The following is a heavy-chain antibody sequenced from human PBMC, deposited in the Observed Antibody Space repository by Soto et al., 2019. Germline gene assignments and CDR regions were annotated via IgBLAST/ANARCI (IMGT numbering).Heavy chain of an antibody. Sequence: QVQLVQSGAEVQKPGSSVKVSCKASGGTFSSYAISWVRQAPGQGLEWMGGIIPIFGTANYAQKFQGRVTITADESTSTAYMELSSLRSEDTAVYYCARDPGYCSGGSCYSDAFDIWGQGTMVTVSS. CDR2: IIPIFGTA. J-gene: IGHJ3*02. V-gene: IGHV1-69*01. D-gene: IGHD2-15*01. CDR3: ARDPGYCSGGSCYSDAFDI. CDR1: GGTFSSYA.